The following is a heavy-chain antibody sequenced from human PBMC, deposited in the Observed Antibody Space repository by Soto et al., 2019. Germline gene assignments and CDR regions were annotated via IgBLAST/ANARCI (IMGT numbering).Heavy chain of an antibody. D-gene: IGHD5-18*01. V-gene: IGHV1-69*01. J-gene: IGHJ6*02. CDR1: GGTFSSYA. CDR2: IIPIFGTA. Sequence: QVQLVQSGAEVKKPGSSVKVSCKASGGTFSSYAISWVRQAPGQGLEWMGGIIPIFGTANYAQKFQGRVTITADESTSTAYMELSSLRSEDTAVYYCARLPRMNVDTAMARAWYYGMDVWGQGTTVTVSS. CDR3: ARLPRMNVDTAMARAWYYGMDV.